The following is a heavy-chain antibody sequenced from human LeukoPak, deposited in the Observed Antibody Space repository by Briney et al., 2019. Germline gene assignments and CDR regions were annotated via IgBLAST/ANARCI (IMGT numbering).Heavy chain of an antibody. CDR2: INHSGST. CDR1: GGSFSVYY. CDR3: ARNHDLLWWSLDY. V-gene: IGHV4-34*01. D-gene: IGHD2-21*01. Sequence: SETLSLTCAVYGGSFSVYYCSWIRQPPGKGLEWIGEINHSGSTNYNPSHKSRVTISVDTSKNQFSLKLSSVTAADTAVYYCARNHDLLWWSLDYWGQGTLVTVSS. J-gene: IGHJ4*02.